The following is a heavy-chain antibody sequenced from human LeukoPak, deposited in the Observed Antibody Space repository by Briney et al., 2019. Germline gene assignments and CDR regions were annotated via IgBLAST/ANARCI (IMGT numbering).Heavy chain of an antibody. J-gene: IGHJ6*03. CDR2: INPSGGRT. CDR3: ARGIAAAGTLYGYYMDV. V-gene: IGHV1-46*01. CDR1: GYTFTSYY. D-gene: IGHD6-13*01. Sequence: ASVNVSCKASGYTFTSYYLHWVRQAPGQGLEWMGSINPSGGRTRYAQNFQGRVTMTRDTSTSTVYMELSSLRSEDTAVYYCARGIAAAGTLYGYYMDVWGKGTTVTVSS.